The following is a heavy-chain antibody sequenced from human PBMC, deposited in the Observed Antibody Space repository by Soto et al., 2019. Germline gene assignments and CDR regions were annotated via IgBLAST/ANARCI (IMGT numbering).Heavy chain of an antibody. CDR3: ARDRSSSSEFDY. D-gene: IGHD6-6*01. Sequence: HPGGSLRLSCAASGFTFSSYNMNWVRQAPGKGLEWVSYISVSSTVSYADSVKGRFTISRDNAKNSLYLQMNSLRAEDTAVYYCARDRSSSSEFDYWGQGTLVTVSS. V-gene: IGHV3-48*01. J-gene: IGHJ4*02. CDR2: ISVSSTV. CDR1: GFTFSSYN.